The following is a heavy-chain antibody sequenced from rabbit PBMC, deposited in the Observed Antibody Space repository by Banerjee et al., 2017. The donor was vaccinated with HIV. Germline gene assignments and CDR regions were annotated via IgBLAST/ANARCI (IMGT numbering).Heavy chain of an antibody. J-gene: IGHJ4*01. V-gene: IGHV1S45*01. CDR3: ARDMGDGSGGYAYAAFNL. Sequence: QEQLEESGGGLVQPEGSLTLTCTASGFSFSNKYVMCWVRQAPGKGLEWIACIYAASNAYTYYASWAKGRFTISKTSSTTVTLQMTSLTAADTATYFCARDMGDGSGGYAYAAFNLWGPGTLVTVS. CDR2: IYAASNAYT. D-gene: IGHD6-1*01. CDR1: GFSFSNKYV.